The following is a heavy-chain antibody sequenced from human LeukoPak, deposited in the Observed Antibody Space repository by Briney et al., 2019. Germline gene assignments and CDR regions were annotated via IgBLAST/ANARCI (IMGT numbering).Heavy chain of an antibody. J-gene: IGHJ5*02. CDR3: AKGRDKYQLLSKNWFDP. Sequence: GRSLRLSCAASGFTFDDYAMHWVRQAPGKGLEWVSGISWNSGSIGYADSVKGRFTISRDNAKNSLYLQMNSLRADDTALYYCAKGRDKYQLLSKNWFDPWGQGTLVTVSS. CDR1: GFTFDDYA. V-gene: IGHV3-9*01. CDR2: ISWNSGSI. D-gene: IGHD2-2*01.